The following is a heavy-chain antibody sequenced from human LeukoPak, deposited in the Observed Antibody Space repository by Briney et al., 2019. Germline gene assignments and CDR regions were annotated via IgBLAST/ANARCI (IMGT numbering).Heavy chain of an antibody. CDR1: GFTFSDYY. V-gene: IGHV3-11*05. CDR3: ARVGGSGSYSYYGMDV. Sequence: GGSLRLSCAASGFTFSDYYMSWICQAPGKGLEWVSYISSSSSYTNYADSVKGRLTISRDNAKNSLYLQMNSLRAEDTAVYYCARVGGSGSYSYYGMDVWGQGTTVTVSS. CDR2: ISSSSSYT. J-gene: IGHJ6*02. D-gene: IGHD3-10*01.